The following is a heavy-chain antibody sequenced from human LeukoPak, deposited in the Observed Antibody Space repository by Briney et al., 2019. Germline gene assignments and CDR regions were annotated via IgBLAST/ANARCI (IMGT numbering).Heavy chain of an antibody. Sequence: SQTLSLTCTVSGGSISSGDYYWNWIRQHPGKGLEWIGYIYSSGSTYYNPSLKSRVTISVDTSKNQFSLNLRSMTVADTAVYYCARQHCSGGRCFYNDYWGQGTLATVSS. D-gene: IGHD2-15*01. J-gene: IGHJ4*02. CDR1: GGSISSGDYY. CDR2: IYSSGST. V-gene: IGHV4-31*03. CDR3: ARQHCSGGRCFYNDY.